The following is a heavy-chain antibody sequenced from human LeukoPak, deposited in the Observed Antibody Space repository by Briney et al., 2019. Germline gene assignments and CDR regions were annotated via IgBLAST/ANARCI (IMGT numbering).Heavy chain of an antibody. Sequence: GGSLRLSCAASGFTFNDYDMHWVRQGSGKGLDWVAYISGSGGTIHYADSVRGRFTISRDNLKRSLYLQMNSLRAEDTAVYYCARESDVVVPAAMKYYYYMDVWGKGTTVTVSS. V-gene: IGHV3-48*01. CDR3: ARESDVVVPAAMKYYYYMDV. CDR2: ISGSGGTI. D-gene: IGHD2-2*01. J-gene: IGHJ6*03. CDR1: GFTFNDYD.